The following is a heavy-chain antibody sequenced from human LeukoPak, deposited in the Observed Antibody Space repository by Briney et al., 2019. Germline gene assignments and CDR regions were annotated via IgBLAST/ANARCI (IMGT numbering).Heavy chain of an antibody. CDR3: ARSRGLGIAVATNRGGIYYFDY. J-gene: IGHJ4*02. CDR1: GGTFSSYA. CDR2: IIPIFGTA. Sequence: SVKVSCKASGGTFSSYAISWVRQAPGQGLEWMGGIIPIFGTANYAQKFQGRVTITADESTSTAYMELSSLRSEDTAVYYCARSRGLGIAVATNRGGIYYFDYRGQGTLVTVSS. V-gene: IGHV1-69*13. D-gene: IGHD6-19*01.